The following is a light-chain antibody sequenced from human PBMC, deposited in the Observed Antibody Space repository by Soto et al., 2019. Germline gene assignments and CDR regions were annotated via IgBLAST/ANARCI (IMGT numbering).Light chain of an antibody. CDR2: DAS. CDR3: QQFDHLPT. J-gene: IGKJ3*01. Sequence: DIQMTQSPSSLSASVGDRVTITCQASRDISNYLNWYQQKPGKAPKLLIYDASKLETGVPSRFSGSGSGTDFTFTISSLQPEDIATYYCQQFDHLPTFGPGTKVDLK. V-gene: IGKV1-33*01. CDR1: RDISNY.